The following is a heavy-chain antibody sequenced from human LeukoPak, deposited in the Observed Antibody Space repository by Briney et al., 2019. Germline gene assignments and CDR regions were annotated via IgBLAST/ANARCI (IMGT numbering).Heavy chain of an antibody. D-gene: IGHD6-13*01. V-gene: IGHV4-39*01. CDR1: GGSISSSSYY. J-gene: IGHJ4*02. CDR2: IYYSGST. Sequence: SETLSLTCAVSGGSISSSSYYWGWIRQPPGKGLEWIGSIYYSGSTYYNPSLKSRVTISVDTSKNQFSLKLSSVTAADTAVYYCARQNLYSSSWYFDYWGQGTLVTVSS. CDR3: ARQNLYSSSWYFDY.